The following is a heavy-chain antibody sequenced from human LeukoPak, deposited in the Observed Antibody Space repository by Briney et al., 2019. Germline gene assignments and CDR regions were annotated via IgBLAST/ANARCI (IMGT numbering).Heavy chain of an antibody. D-gene: IGHD3-10*01. CDR3: AAARSWLGLYYFDY. J-gene: IGHJ4*02. Sequence: GGSLRLSCAASGFTVSSNYMSWVRQAPGKGLEWVSVIYSGGSTYYADSVKGRFTISRDNSKNTLYLQMNSLRAEDTAVYYCAAARSWLGLYYFDYWGQGTLVTVSS. V-gene: IGHV3-53*01. CDR2: IYSGGST. CDR1: GFTVSSNY.